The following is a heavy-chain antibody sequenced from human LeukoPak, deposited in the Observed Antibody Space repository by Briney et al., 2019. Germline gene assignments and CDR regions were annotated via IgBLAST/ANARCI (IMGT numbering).Heavy chain of an antibody. J-gene: IGHJ6*03. V-gene: IGHV4-59*11. CDR2: MLYTGTT. CDR1: GGSFSGHY. D-gene: IGHD3-10*01. Sequence: SETLSLTCTVSGGSFSGHYWNWIRQPPGKGLEFIGYMLYTGTTNFNPSLQSRVTISIDTSRNYFTLKLSAVTAADTAVYFCARADSANHYGSGRYFNYFYMDVWGRGTTVTVSS. CDR3: ARADSANHYGSGRYFNYFYMDV.